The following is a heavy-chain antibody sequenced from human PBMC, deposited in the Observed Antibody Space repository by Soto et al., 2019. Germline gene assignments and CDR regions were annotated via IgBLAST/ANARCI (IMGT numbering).Heavy chain of an antibody. J-gene: IGHJ4*01. CDR3: ARSSSNSVFSVTPACHY. CDR1: GVTFSSYA. D-gene: IGHD4-4*01. CDR2: ISPIFGTA. Sequence: QVQLVQSGAEVKKPGSSVKFSCTASGVTFSSYAISWVRQAPGQGLEWMGGISPIFGTANYAQKFQGRVTMTADESTSTSYMELRSLRSEDTAVYYCARSSSNSVFSVTPACHYCGHGTLVTVAS. V-gene: IGHV1-69*01.